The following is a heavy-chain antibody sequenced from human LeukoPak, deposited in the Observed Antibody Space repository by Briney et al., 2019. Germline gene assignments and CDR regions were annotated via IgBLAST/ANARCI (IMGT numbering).Heavy chain of an antibody. CDR2: ISAGGGST. Sequence: GGSLRLSCAASGFTLSTYAMNWVRQAPGKGLEWGSGISAGGGSTYYADSVKGRFTISRENSKNTLYLQMNSLTVEDTAVYYCAKSPRSAADNWFDPWGQGTLVTVSS. V-gene: IGHV3-23*01. J-gene: IGHJ5*02. D-gene: IGHD6-13*01. CDR1: GFTLSTYA. CDR3: AKSPRSAADNWFDP.